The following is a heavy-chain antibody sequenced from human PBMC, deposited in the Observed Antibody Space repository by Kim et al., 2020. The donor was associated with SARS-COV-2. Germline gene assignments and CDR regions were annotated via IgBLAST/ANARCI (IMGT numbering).Heavy chain of an antibody. J-gene: IGHJ4*02. CDR2: IRSKAYGGTT. D-gene: IGHD6-19*01. CDR1: GFTFGDYA. V-gene: IGHV3-49*03. Sequence: GGSLRLSCTASGFTFGDYAMSWFRQAPGKGLEWVGFIRSKAYGGTTEYAASVKGRFTISRDDSKSIAYLQMNSLKTEDTAVYYCTRETYSSGWYFNYWGQGTLVTVSS. CDR3: TRETYSSGWYFNY.